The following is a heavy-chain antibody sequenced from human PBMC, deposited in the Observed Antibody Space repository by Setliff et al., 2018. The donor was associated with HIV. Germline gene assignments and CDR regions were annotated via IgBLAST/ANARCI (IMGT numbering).Heavy chain of an antibody. CDR1: GFTFTDYW. Sequence: GESLKISCKGSGFTFTDYWIGWVRQMPEKGLEWMGIIYLDDSDTRYSPSFQGQVTLSADKSINTTYLQWSSLKASDTAMYYCATLVGTNGVVWFDPWGQGTLVTVSS. V-gene: IGHV5-51*01. D-gene: IGHD1-26*01. CDR3: ATLVGTNGVVWFDP. CDR2: IYLDDSDT. J-gene: IGHJ5*01.